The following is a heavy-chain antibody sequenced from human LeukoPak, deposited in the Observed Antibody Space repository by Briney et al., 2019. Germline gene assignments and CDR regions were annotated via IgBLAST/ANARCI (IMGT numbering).Heavy chain of an antibody. CDR2: ISSSSSYK. CDR3: ARALGGSGSYYEDY. J-gene: IGHJ4*02. D-gene: IGHD3-10*01. CDR1: GFTFSSYG. V-gene: IGHV3-21*01. Sequence: GGSLGLSCAASGFTFSSYGMNWVRQAPGKGLEWVSSISSSSSYKYYADSVKGRFTISRDNAKNSLYLQMNSLRAEDTAVYYCARALGGSGSYYEDYWGQGTLVTVSS.